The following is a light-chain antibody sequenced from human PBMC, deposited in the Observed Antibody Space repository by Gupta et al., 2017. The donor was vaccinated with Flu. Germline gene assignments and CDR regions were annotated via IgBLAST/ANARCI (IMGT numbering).Light chain of an antibody. CDR1: SSDIGIYNR. CDR3: SSYTNDDTWV. V-gene: IGLV2-18*02. CDR2: EVR. Sequence: SVTISCTGTSSDIGIYNRVSWYQQPPGTAPRLIVSEVRRRPAGVPDRLSGSKSGNTASLTISGRQAEDEADYYCSSYTNDDTWVFGGGTKVTVL. J-gene: IGLJ3*02.